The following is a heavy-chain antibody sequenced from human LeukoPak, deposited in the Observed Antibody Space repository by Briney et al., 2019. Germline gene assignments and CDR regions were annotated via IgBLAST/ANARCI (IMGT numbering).Heavy chain of an antibody. V-gene: IGHV4-39*07. D-gene: IGHD2-21*01. CDR1: GGSISSSSYY. J-gene: IGHJ3*02. Sequence: KTSETLSLTCTVSGGSISSSSYYWGWIRQPPGKGLEWIGSIYYSGSTYYNPSLKSRVTISVDTSKIQFSLKLSSVTAADTAVYYCAVEGGDWTSAGGAFDIWGQGTMVTVSS. CDR3: AVEGGDWTSAGGAFDI. CDR2: IYYSGST.